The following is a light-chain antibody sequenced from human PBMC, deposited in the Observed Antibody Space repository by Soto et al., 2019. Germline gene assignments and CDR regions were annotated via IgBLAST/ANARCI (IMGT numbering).Light chain of an antibody. V-gene: IGLV2-23*01. J-gene: IGLJ1*01. CDR3: CSYAGSNTFV. Sequence: QSVLTQPASVSGSPGQSITISCTGTSSDVGSYNLVSWYQQHPGKAPKLMIYEGSKRPSGVSNRFSGSKSGNTASLTISGLQAEDGADYYCCSYAGSNTFVFGTGTRSPS. CDR1: SSDVGSYNL. CDR2: EGS.